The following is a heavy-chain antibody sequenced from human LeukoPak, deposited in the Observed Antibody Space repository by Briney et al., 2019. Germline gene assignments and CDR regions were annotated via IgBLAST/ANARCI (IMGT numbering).Heavy chain of an antibody. CDR3: ARDRATRYFDL. J-gene: IGHJ2*01. CDR2: IWYDGSNK. CDR1: GFNFRNYG. Sequence: PGRSLRLSCAASGFNFRNYGMHWVRQAPGKGLEWVAFIWYDGSNKYYADSVKGRFTISRDNSKNTLYLQMNSLRAEDTASYYCARDRATRYFDLWGRGTLVTVSS. D-gene: IGHD3-10*01. V-gene: IGHV3-33*01.